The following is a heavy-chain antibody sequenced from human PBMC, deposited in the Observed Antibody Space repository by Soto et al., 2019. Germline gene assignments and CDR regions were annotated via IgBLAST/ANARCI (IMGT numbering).Heavy chain of an antibody. D-gene: IGHD6-6*01. CDR1: GYTLTELS. J-gene: IGHJ6*02. Sequence: GASVKVSCKVSGYTLTELSMHWVRQAPGKGLEWMGGFDPEDGETIYAQKFQGRVTMTEDTSTDTAYMELSSLRSEDTAVYYCATVGSSSSGSYYHGMDVWGQGTTVTVSS. V-gene: IGHV1-24*01. CDR2: FDPEDGET. CDR3: ATVGSSSSGSYYHGMDV.